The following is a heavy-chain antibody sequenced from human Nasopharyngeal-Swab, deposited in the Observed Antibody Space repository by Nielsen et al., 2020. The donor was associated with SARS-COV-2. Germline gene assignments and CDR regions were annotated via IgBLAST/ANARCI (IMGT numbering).Heavy chain of an antibody. CDR1: GFTFSSYA. CDR3: GAYYYGPGTDFDY. CDR2: ISSNGGST. J-gene: IGHJ4*02. V-gene: IGHV3-64D*06. Sequence: GGSLRLSCSASGFTFSSYAMHWVRQAPGKGLEYVSAISSNGGSTYYADSVKGRFTISRDNSKNTLYLQMSSLRAEGTAVYYCGAYYYGPGTDFDYWGQGTLVTVSS. D-gene: IGHD3-10*01.